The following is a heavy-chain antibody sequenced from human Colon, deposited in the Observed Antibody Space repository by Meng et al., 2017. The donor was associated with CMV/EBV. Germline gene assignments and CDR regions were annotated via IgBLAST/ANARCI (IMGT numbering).Heavy chain of an antibody. CDR1: GGSFRGYD. CDR2: INHSGST. J-gene: IGHJ4*02. V-gene: IGHV4-34*01. Sequence: QVQLRRWCAGLLKPSVTLSLTGAVYGGSFRGYDWSWIRQPPGKGLEWIGEINHSGSTNYNPSLKSRVTISVDTSKNQFSLKLSSVTAADTAVYYCARGLYGSGRHQIDYWGQGTLVTVSS. CDR3: ARGLYGSGRHQIDY. D-gene: IGHD3-10*01.